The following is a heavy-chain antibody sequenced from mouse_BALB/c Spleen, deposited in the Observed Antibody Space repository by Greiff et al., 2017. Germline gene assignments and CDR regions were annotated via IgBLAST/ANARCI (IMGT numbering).Heavy chain of an antibody. CDR1: GYTFTSYW. Sequence: QVQLQQSGAELAKPGASVKMSCKASGYTFTSYWMHWVKQRPGQGLEWIGYINPSTGYTEYNQKFKDKATLTADKSSSTAYMQLSSLTSEDSAVHYCARQDYGNYGFAYWGQGTLVTVSA. D-gene: IGHD2-1*01. CDR2: INPSTGYT. CDR3: ARQDYGNYGFAY. V-gene: IGHV1-7*01. J-gene: IGHJ3*01.